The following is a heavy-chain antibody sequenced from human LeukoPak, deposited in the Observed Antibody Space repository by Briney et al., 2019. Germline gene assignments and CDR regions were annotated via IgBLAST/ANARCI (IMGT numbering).Heavy chain of an antibody. Sequence: PGGSLRLSCAASGFIFTDSWMSWVRQAPGKGLEWVANIRHDGSQTYYLDSVKGRSTISRDNAKNEVYLEMNNLRGADTAVYYCATGANLFQFWGQGTLVTVSS. D-gene: IGHD1-14*01. V-gene: IGHV3-7*01. CDR2: IRHDGSQT. CDR3: ATGANLFQF. J-gene: IGHJ4*02. CDR1: GFIFTDSW.